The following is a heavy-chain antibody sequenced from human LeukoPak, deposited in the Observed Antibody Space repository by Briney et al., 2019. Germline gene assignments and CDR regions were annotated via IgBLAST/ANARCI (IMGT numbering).Heavy chain of an antibody. CDR2: FDPEDGET. CDR3: ATWIQLTDAFHI. Sequence: ASVKVSCKVSGHTLTELSLHWVRQTPGKGLEWMGGFDPEDGETIYAQKFQGRVTMTGDTYTDTAYMELSSLRSEDTAVYYCATWIQLTDAFHIWGQGTMVTVSS. CDR1: GHTLTELS. D-gene: IGHD5-18*01. V-gene: IGHV1-24*01. J-gene: IGHJ3*02.